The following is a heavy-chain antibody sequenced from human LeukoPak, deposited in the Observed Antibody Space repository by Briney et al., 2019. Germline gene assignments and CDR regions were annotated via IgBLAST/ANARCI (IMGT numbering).Heavy chain of an antibody. V-gene: IGHV3-7*01. D-gene: IGHD3-22*01. J-gene: IGHJ4*02. CDR2: IHQDGSET. CDR1: GFTFDDYG. Sequence: GGSLRLSCAASGFTFDDYGMSWVRQAPGKGLEWVANIHQDGSETYYVDSVKGRFTISRDNAKNSLYLQMNSLRAEDTAVYYCARGPQKNGHSSGYPGYFDYWGQGTPVTVSS. CDR3: ARGPQKNGHSSGYPGYFDY.